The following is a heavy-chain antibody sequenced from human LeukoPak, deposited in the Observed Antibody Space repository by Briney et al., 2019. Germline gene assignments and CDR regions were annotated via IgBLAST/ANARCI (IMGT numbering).Heavy chain of an antibody. D-gene: IGHD3-22*01. J-gene: IGHJ3*02. V-gene: IGHV3-21*04. Sequence: PGGSLRLSCAASGFTFSSYEMNWVRQAPGKGLEWVSSISTSSIYIYYADSVKGRFTISRDNAKNSLYLQMNSLRAEDMALYYCAKDISPYYYDSSGYGSGAFDIWGQGTMVTVSS. CDR3: AKDISPYYYDSSGYGSGAFDI. CDR2: ISTSSIYI. CDR1: GFTFSSYE.